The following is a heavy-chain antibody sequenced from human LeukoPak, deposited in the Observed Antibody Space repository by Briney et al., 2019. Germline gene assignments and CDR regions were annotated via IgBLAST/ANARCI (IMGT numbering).Heavy chain of an antibody. CDR2: ISGSGGST. CDR3: AKSLSLATIYPFDY. D-gene: IGHD5-12*01. Sequence: GGSLRLSCAASGFTFSSYGMSWVRQAPGKGLEWVSAISGSGGSTYYADSVKGRFTISRDNSKNTLYLQMNSLRAEDTAVYYCAKSLSLATIYPFDYWGQGTLVTVSS. J-gene: IGHJ4*02. V-gene: IGHV3-23*01. CDR1: GFTFSSYG.